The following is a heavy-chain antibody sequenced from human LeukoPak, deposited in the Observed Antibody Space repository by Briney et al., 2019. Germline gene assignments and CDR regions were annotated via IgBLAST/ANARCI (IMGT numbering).Heavy chain of an antibody. CDR2: IYPSDSDT. V-gene: IGHV5-51*01. J-gene: IGHJ2*01. D-gene: IGHD3-10*01. CDR1: GYSFTNYW. Sequence: GESLKISCKGSGYSFTNYWIGWVRQMPGKGLEWMGIIYPSDSDTRYSPSFQGQVTISADKSISTAYLQWSGLKASDTAMYYRASAGISASFDHWGRGTLVTVSS. CDR3: ASAGISASFDH.